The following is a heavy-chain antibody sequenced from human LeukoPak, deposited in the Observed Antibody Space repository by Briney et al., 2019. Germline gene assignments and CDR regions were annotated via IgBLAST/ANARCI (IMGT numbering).Heavy chain of an antibody. Sequence: GGSLRLSCAASGFPFSIDTMNWVRQAPGKGLEWVSSISGSSNDIYYADSVKGRFTISRDNAKNSLYLQMNSLRAEDTAVYYCATDYYCSGGSCYPPDWGQGTLVTVSS. CDR1: GFPFSIDT. CDR3: ATDYYCSGGSCYPPD. D-gene: IGHD2-15*01. V-gene: IGHV3-21*01. J-gene: IGHJ4*02. CDR2: ISGSSNDI.